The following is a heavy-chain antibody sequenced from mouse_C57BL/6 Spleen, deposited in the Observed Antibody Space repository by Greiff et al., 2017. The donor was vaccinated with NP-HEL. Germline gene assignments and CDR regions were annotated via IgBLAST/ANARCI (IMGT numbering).Heavy chain of an antibody. CDR1: GFTFSSYA. J-gene: IGHJ3*01. D-gene: IGHD2-4*01. V-gene: IGHV5-4*01. CDR3: ARDNYDVAY. Sequence: EVKLVESGGGLVKPGGSLKLSCAASGFTFSSYAMSWVRQTPEKRLEWVATISDGGSYTYYPDNVKGRFTISRDNAKNNLYLQMSHLKSEDTAMYYCARDNYDVAYWGQGTLVTVSA. CDR2: ISDGGSYT.